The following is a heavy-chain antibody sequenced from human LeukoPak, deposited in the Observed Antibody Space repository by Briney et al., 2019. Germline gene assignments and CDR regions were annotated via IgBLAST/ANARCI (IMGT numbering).Heavy chain of an antibody. CDR2: IDSSGTS. CDR3: ARLIDYGGFYFYCYMDV. CDR1: GGSISSTNSY. J-gene: IGHJ6*03. V-gene: IGHV4-39*02. D-gene: IGHD4/OR15-4a*01. Sequence: PSETLSLTCTVSGGSISSTNSYWGWIRQPPEKGLEWIGNIDSSGTSHYSPVLKSRVTISLDTSKSHFSLRLTSVTAADTAVYYCARLIDYGGFYFYCYMDVWGKGTSVTVSS.